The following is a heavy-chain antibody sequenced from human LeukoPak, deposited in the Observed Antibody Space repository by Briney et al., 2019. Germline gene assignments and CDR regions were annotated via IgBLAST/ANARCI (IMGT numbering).Heavy chain of an antibody. D-gene: IGHD3-22*01. CDR3: ARLKFYDSTGYSPGYYIDV. CDR2: IYPTGNT. V-gene: IGHV4-61*02. J-gene: IGHJ6*03. CDR1: GGSISSGSYY. Sequence: PSETLSLTCTVSGGSISSGSYYWRWLRRPGGEGAEGFGRIYPTGNTDYNPSLKTRVTISTDLSKKLFSLKLKSVTAADTAVYYCARLKFYDSTGYSPGYYIDVWGKGTAVTVSS.